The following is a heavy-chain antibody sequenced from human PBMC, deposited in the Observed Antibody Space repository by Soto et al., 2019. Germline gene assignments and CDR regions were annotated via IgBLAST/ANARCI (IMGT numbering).Heavy chain of an antibody. V-gene: IGHV4-59*01. D-gene: IGHD6-13*01. CDR1: GGSIRTYY. CDR3: ARANVAAAGTWYYGMDV. J-gene: IGHJ6*02. CDR2: IYHSGST. Sequence: SETLSLTCTVSGGSIRTYYWNWIRQPPGRGLEWIGYIYHSGSTNYNSSLKSRVTMSVDTSKSQFSLELSSVTAADTAVYYCARANVAAAGTWYYGMDVWGQGTTVTVSS.